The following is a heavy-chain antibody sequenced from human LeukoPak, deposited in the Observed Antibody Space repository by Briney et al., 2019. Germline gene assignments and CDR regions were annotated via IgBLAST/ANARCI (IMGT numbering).Heavy chain of an antibody. D-gene: IGHD3-22*01. V-gene: IGHV3-7*01. J-gene: IGHJ5*02. CDR2: IKQDGSEK. Sequence: PGGSLRLSCAASGFVYSAFWMSWVRQAPGKGLEWVANIKQDGSEKYYEDSVKGRFTISRDNAKNTLNLQMNSLRAEDTAVYYCARDLGQYYDTSDNWFDPWGQGTLVTVSS. CDR3: ARDLGQYYDTSDNWFDP. CDR1: GFVYSAFW.